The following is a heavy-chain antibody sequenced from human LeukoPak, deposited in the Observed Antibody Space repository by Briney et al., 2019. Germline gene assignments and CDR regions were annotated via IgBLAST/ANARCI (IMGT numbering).Heavy chain of an antibody. Sequence: SETLSLTCAVYGGSFSGYYWTWIRQSPGKGLEWIGQINHSGSTNYNPSLKSRVTISVDTSKNQFSLKLTSVTAADTAIYYCAQSLGSGNWIGNWFDPWGQGTLVTVSS. CDR3: AQSLGSGNWIGNWFDP. D-gene: IGHD1-1*01. V-gene: IGHV4-34*01. CDR2: INHSGST. J-gene: IGHJ5*02. CDR1: GGSFSGYY.